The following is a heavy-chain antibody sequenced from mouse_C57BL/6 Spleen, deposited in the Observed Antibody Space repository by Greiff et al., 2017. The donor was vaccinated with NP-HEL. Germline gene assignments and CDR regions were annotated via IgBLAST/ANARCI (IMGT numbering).Heavy chain of an antibody. CDR2: LNPSNGGP. D-gene: IGHD4-1*01. J-gene: IGHJ2*01. CDR1: GYTFTSYW. Sequence: QVQLQQPGTELVKPGASVKLSCKASGYTFTSYWMHWVKQRPGQGLEWIGNLNPSNGGPTYNEKFKSKATLAVDKSSSTAYMQLSSLTSEDSAVYYCARGNWDYFDYWAKAPLSQSPQ. V-gene: IGHV1-53*01. CDR3: ARGNWDYFDY.